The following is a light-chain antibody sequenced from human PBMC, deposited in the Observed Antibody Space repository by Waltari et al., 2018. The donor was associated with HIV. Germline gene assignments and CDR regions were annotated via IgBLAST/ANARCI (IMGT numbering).Light chain of an antibody. CDR1: QDIRNY. CDR3: QQYHSLKA. CDR2: DTS. Sequence: DIQMTQSPSSLSASVGDRLTITCQASQDIRNYLNWYQQKPGKAPKRLIYDTSKLERGFPSRFSGTGSGTYFTFTISGLQPEDVATYYCQQYHSLKAFGQGTKVEI. V-gene: IGKV1-33*01. J-gene: IGKJ1*01.